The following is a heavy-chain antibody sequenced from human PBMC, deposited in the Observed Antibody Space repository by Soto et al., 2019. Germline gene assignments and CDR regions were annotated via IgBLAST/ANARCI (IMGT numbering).Heavy chain of an antibody. V-gene: IGHV1-2*02. CDR1: GYTLTGYY. CDR3: ARDARYDILTGYLRPYYYHGMGI. J-gene: IGHJ6*02. Sequence: ASVELTWKAPGYTLTGYYMYWARQSHRQGLEWMGWINPNGGGTNYAQKFQGRVTMTRDTSISTAYMELSRLRSDDTAVYYCARDARYDILTGYLRPYYYHGMGIWGQGTTVTGS. CDR2: INPNGGGT. D-gene: IGHD3-9*01.